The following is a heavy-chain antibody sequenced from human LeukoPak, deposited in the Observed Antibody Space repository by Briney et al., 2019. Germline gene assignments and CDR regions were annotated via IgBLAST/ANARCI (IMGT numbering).Heavy chain of an antibody. D-gene: IGHD1-26*01. CDR3: ARIPIVGAHIDY. Sequence: SGGSLRLSCAASGFTFSDYYMSWIRQAPGKGLEWVSYISSSGSTIYCADSVKGRFTISRDNAKNSLYLQMNSLRAEDTAVYYCARIPIVGAHIDYWGQGTLVTVSS. V-gene: IGHV3-11*01. CDR1: GFTFSDYY. CDR2: ISSSGSTI. J-gene: IGHJ4*02.